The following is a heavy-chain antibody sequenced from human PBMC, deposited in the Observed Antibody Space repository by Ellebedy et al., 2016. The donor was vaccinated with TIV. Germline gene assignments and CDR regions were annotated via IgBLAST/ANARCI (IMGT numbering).Heavy chain of an antibody. CDR3: ASPAVGHTTGCCRYYFDY. CDR2: IRHDGGEK. V-gene: IGHV3-7*03. Sequence: GESLKISCAASGFPFSSYWMSWVRQVRQAPGKGLEWVANIRHDGGEKSYVDSVQGRFTISRDNSKNTLYVQMNSLRAEDTAVYYCASPAVGHTTGCCRYYFDYWGLGTLVTVSS. J-gene: IGHJ4*02. D-gene: IGHD6-19*01. CDR1: GFPFSSYW.